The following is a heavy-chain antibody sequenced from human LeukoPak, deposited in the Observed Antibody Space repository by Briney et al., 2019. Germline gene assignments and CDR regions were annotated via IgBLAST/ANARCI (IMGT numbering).Heavy chain of an antibody. D-gene: IGHD3-3*01. CDR2: IYTSGST. J-gene: IGHJ4*02. CDR3: ASSSYDFWSGYSYSSFDY. V-gene: IGHV4-4*07. CDR1: GGSINNYY. Sequence: SETLSLTCNVSGGSINNYYWSWIRQSAGKGLEWIGRIYTSGSTNYNPSLKSRVTMSVDTSKNQFSLKLSSVTAADTAVYYCASSSYDFWSGYSYSSFDYWGQGTLVTVSS.